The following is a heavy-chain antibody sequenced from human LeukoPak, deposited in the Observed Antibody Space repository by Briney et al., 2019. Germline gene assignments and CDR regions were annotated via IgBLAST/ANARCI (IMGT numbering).Heavy chain of an antibody. V-gene: IGHV1-2*02. CDR1: GYTFTDYY. CDR2: INPKSGDT. Sequence: GASVKVSCKASGYTFTDYYMHWVRQAPGQTFEWLAWINPKSGDTHYTQKFQGRVTVTTDTSITSVYKELSGPQSDDTAVYYCVRDLTGGSGDWGQGTLVTVSS. D-gene: IGHD6-19*01. CDR3: VRDLTGGSGD. J-gene: IGHJ4*02.